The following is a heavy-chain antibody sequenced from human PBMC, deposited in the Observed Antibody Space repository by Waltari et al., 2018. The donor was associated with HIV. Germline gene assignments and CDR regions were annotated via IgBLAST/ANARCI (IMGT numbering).Heavy chain of an antibody. J-gene: IGHJ4*02. D-gene: IGHD5-18*01. CDR2: ASRSGST. Sequence: QVQLHESGPGMVKPSETLSLTCALSGYSISSDYYCGWIRQPPGKGLEWIGCASRSGSTNYSPSLKSRVTISLDTSKNQFSLKLNSVAAADTAVYDFGSGSRRGHSHGIDYWGQGTLVTVSS. CDR1: GYSISSDYY. CDR3: GSGSRRGHSHGIDY. V-gene: IGHV4-38-2*01.